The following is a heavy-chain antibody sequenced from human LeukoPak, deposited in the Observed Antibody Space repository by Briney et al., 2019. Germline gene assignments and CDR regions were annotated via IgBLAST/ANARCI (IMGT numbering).Heavy chain of an antibody. V-gene: IGHV3-7*01. J-gene: IGHJ4*02. Sequence: GGSLRLSCAASGFTFSSYWMSWVRQAPGKGREWVANIKQDGSEKYYVDSVKGRFTISRDNAKNPLYLQMNSLRAEDTAVYYCARGDWGYFNSPLFDYWGQGTLVTVSS. D-gene: IGHD3/OR15-3a*01. CDR2: IKQDGSEK. CDR3: ARGDWGYFNSPLFDY. CDR1: GFTFSSYW.